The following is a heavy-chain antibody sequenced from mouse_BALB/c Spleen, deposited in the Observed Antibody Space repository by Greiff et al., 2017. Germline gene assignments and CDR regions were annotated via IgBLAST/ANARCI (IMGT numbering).Heavy chain of an antibody. D-gene: IGHD1-1*01. CDR2: ISSGSSTI. Sequence: EVQLVESGGGLVQPGGSRKLSCAASGFTFSSFGMHWVRQAPEKGLEWVAYISSGSSTIYYADTVKGRFTISRDNPKNTLFLQMTSLRSEDTAMYYCARGSSLFDYWGQGTTLTVSS. CDR3: ARGSSLFDY. CDR1: GFTFSSFG. V-gene: IGHV5-17*02. J-gene: IGHJ2*01.